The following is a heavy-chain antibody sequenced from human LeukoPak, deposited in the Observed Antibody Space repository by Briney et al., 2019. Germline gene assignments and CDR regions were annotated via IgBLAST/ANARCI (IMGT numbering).Heavy chain of an antibody. CDR2: IIPIFGTA. D-gene: IGHD5-24*01. CDR3: ARGRDGYNTFDY. CDR1: GYTFTSYG. V-gene: IGHV1-69*13. Sequence: SVKVSCKASGYTFTSYGISWVRQAPGQGLEWMGGIIPIFGTANYAQKFQGRVTITADESTSTAYMELSSLRSEDTAVYYCARGRDGYNTFDYWGQGTLVTVSS. J-gene: IGHJ4*02.